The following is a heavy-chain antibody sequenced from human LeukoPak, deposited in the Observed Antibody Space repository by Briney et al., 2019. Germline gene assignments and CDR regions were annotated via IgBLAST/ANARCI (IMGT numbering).Heavy chain of an antibody. CDR2: IYTGSST. D-gene: IGHD6-13*01. V-gene: IGHV3-53*04. Sequence: GGSLSLSCAASGFTVSSNYMSWVRQAPGKGLEWGSVIYTGSSTYHADSVQRRFTTSRHNSKTTLYPQMNSLRAEDTAVYYCARQAAGKGNWFDPWGQGTLVTVSS. CDR1: GFTVSSNY. J-gene: IGHJ5*02. CDR3: ARQAAGKGNWFDP.